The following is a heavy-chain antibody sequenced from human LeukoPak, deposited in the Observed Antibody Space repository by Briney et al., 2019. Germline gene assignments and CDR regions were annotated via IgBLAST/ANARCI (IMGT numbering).Heavy chain of an antibody. CDR3: AKALYGGHDY. D-gene: IGHD4-23*01. CDR1: GFTFSTYA. Sequence: GGSLRLSCAASGFTFSTYAMSWVRQAAGKGLECVSALSGNGNTIYYADSVKGRFTISRDNSKNTLSLQMNSLRAEDTAVYYCAKALYGGHDYWGQGTLVTVSS. V-gene: IGHV3-23*01. CDR2: LSGNGNTI. J-gene: IGHJ4*02.